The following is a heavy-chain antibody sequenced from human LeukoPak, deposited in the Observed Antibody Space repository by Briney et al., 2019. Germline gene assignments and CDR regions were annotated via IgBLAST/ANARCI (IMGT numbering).Heavy chain of an antibody. CDR3: ARVADGYSHFDY. CDR2: IYSGGST. D-gene: IGHD5-24*01. CDR1: GFTVSSNY. V-gene: IGHV3-53*01. J-gene: IGHJ4*02. Sequence: PGGSLRLSCAASGFTVSSNYMSWVRQAPGKGLEWVSVIYSGGSTYYADSVKGRFTISRDNSKNTLYLQMNSLRAEDTAVYYCARVADGYSHFDYWGQGTLVTVSS.